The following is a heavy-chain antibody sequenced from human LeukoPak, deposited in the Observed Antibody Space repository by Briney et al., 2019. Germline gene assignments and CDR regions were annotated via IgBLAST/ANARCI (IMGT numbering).Heavy chain of an antibody. J-gene: IGHJ4*02. V-gene: IGHV4-61*01. D-gene: IGHD5-18*01. CDR1: GGSVSSSSYY. CDR3: AREAAMLTDYYFDY. Sequence: SETLSLTCTVSGGSVSSSSYYWSWIRQPPGKGLEWIGYIYYSGSTNYNPSLKSRVTISVDTSKSQFSLKLSSVTAADTAVYYCAREAAMLTDYYFDYWGQGTLVTVSS. CDR2: IYYSGST.